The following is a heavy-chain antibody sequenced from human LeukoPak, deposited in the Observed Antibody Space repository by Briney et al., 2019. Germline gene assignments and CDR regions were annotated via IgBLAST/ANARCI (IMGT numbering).Heavy chain of an antibody. CDR1: GFTFSDYY. V-gene: IGHV3-11*01. D-gene: IGHD3-22*01. CDR3: ARDDSNPPYYYYGMDV. Sequence: GGSLRLSCAASGFTFSDYYISWIRQAPGKGLEWVSYISSSGSTIYYADSVKGRFTISRDNAKNSLYLQMNSLRAEDTAVYYCARDDSNPPYYYYGMDVWGQGTTVTVSS. J-gene: IGHJ6*02. CDR2: ISSSGSTI.